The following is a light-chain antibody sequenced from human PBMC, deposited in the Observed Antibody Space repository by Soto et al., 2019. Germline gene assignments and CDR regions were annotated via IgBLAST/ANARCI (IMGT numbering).Light chain of an antibody. CDR3: QQYDSSPLT. Sequence: EIVLTQSPATLSLSPGERATLSCSASQSVSSSFLAWYHQKPEQAPRLLIYRPSSRATGIPDRFTGSGSGTDFTLTISRLEPEDFAVYYCQQYDSSPLTFGGGTKVEIK. CDR2: RPS. CDR1: QSVSSSF. V-gene: IGKV3-20*01. J-gene: IGKJ4*01.